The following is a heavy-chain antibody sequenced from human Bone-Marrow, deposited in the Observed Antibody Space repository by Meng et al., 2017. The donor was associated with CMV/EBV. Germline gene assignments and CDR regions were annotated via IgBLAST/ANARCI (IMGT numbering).Heavy chain of an antibody. CDR3: VSYYRNYYYYGMDV. CDR1: GFTFSSYW. V-gene: IGHV3-7*01. D-gene: IGHD1-26*01. J-gene: IGHJ6*02. Sequence: GGSLRLSCAASGFTFSSYWMSWVRQAPGKGLEWVANIKQDGSEKYYVDSVKGRFTISRDNAKNSLYLQMNSLRAEDTAVYYCVSYYRNYYYYGMDVWGQGTTVTVSS. CDR2: IKQDGSEK.